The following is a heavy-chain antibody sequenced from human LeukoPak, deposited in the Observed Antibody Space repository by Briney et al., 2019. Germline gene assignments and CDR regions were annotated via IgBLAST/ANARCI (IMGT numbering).Heavy chain of an antibody. D-gene: IGHD3-22*01. CDR2: IIPILGIA. Sequence: SVKVSCKASGGTFSSYAISWVRQAPGQGLEWMGRIIPILGIANYAQKFQGRVTMTRDTSTSTVYMELSSLRSEDTAVYYCAVPLTYYYDSSGYSFDYWGQGTLVTVSS. CDR3: AVPLTYYYDSSGYSFDY. CDR1: GGTFSSYA. J-gene: IGHJ4*02. V-gene: IGHV1-69*04.